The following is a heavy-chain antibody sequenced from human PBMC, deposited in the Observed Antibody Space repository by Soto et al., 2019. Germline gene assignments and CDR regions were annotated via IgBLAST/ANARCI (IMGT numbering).Heavy chain of an antibody. J-gene: IGHJ4*02. V-gene: IGHV1-18*01. CDR1: GYTFPNYG. D-gene: IGHD3-10*01. Sequence: QVQLVQSGAEVKKPGASVKVSCKASGYTFPNYGITWVRQAPGQGLEWMGWISAYKTNIKYAQKFQGTVTVTTDTSTSTAYMELRSLSSDDTAIYYCVKDWDGSGAYYSDFWGQGPLVTVSS. CDR3: VKDWDGSGAYYSDF. CDR2: ISAYKTNI.